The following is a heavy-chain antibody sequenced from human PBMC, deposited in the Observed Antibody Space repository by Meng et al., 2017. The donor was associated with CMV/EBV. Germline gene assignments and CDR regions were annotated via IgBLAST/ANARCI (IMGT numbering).Heavy chain of an antibody. Sequence: GESLKISCAASGFTFSSYGMNWVRQAPGKGLEWVSYISSSSSTIYYADPVKGRFTISRDNAKNSLYLQMNSLRAEDTAVYYCARAGTYYYDSSGYYTYYFDYWGQGTLVTVSS. D-gene: IGHD3-22*01. CDR2: ISSSSSTI. CDR1: GFTFSSYG. V-gene: IGHV3-48*04. J-gene: IGHJ4*02. CDR3: ARAGTYYYDSSGYYTYYFDY.